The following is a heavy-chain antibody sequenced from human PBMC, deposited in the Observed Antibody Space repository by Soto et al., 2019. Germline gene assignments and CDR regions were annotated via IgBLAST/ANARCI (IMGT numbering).Heavy chain of an antibody. D-gene: IGHD3-22*01. CDR1: GYTFTSYG. CDR2: ISAYNGNT. J-gene: IGHJ6*02. Sequence: GASVKVSCKASGYTFTSYGISWVRQAPGQGLEWMGWISAYNGNTNYAQKLQGRVTMTTDTSTSTAYMELRSLRSDDTAVYYCARDDKFNFYYYGMDVWGQGTTVTVSS. CDR3: ARDDKFNFYYYGMDV. V-gene: IGHV1-18*01.